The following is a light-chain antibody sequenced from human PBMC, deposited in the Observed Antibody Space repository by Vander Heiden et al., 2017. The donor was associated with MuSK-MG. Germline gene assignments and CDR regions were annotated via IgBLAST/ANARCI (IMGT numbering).Light chain of an antibody. CDR1: QAISKN. CDR2: APS. CDR3: QQSYSTPPT. V-gene: IGKV1-39*01. Sequence: DIQMHQSQSSLSASVVDRVTLHCRPVQAISKNLNWYKRKPGTAPKLLIAAPSSWQRGVSSRFRGAGSGKHFTLTIGGCQPEDLATYYGQQSYSTPPTFGRGTKVEIK. J-gene: IGKJ1*01.